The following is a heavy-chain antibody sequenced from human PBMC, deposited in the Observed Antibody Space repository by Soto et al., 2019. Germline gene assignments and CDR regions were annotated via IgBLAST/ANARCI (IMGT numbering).Heavy chain of an antibody. CDR1: GGTFSSYA. Sequence: QVQLVQSGAEVKKPGSXVKVSCKASGGTFSSYAISWVRQAPGQGLEWMGGIIPISDTTNYAQKFQGRVTITADESKSTAYMELSSLRSEDTAVYYCARSQGSSTSLEIYYYYYYRMDVWGQGTTVTVSS. D-gene: IGHD2-2*01. J-gene: IGHJ6*02. CDR3: ARSQGSSTSLEIYYYYYYRMDV. CDR2: IIPISDTT. V-gene: IGHV1-69*01.